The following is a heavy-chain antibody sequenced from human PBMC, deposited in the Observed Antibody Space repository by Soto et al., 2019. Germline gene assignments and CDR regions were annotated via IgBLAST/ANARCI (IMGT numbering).Heavy chain of an antibody. D-gene: IGHD2-15*01. CDR3: VRDGSGGIIDS. Sequence: QVQLVQSGAEVKKPGASVKVSCKPSGYTFTGYGITWVRQAPGNGLEWMGWISVFNGNTKYGQNIQDRVIMTTDTSTSTASMELRRLRSDYTAVYLCVRDGSGGIIDSWGPGTMLIVSS. CDR2: ISVFNGNT. CDR1: GYTFTGYG. J-gene: IGHJ3*01. V-gene: IGHV1-18*01.